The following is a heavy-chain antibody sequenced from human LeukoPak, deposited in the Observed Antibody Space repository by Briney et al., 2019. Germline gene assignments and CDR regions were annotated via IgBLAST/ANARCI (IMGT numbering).Heavy chain of an antibody. J-gene: IGHJ4*02. CDR3: AKGPTYGDYGPIDY. D-gene: IGHD4-17*01. V-gene: IGHV3-23*01. Sequence: GGSLRLSCAASGFTFSSYAMSWVRQAPGRGLEWVSAISGSGGSTYYADSVKGRFAISRDNSKNTLYLQMNSLRAEDTAVYYCAKGPTYGDYGPIDYWGQGTLVTVSS. CDR1: GFTFSSYA. CDR2: ISGSGGST.